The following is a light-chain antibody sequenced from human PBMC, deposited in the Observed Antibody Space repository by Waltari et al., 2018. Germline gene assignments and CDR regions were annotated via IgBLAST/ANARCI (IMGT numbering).Light chain of an antibody. Sequence: IQMTQSPSSLSASVGDRVTITCQASQDISNYFNWYQQKPGKAPKLLIYDSSNLETGVPSRFNGSGSRTDFTFTISSLQPEDIATYYCQQYDNLPPLTFGGGTKVEIK. CDR2: DSS. J-gene: IGKJ4*01. CDR3: QQYDNLPPLT. V-gene: IGKV1-33*01. CDR1: QDISNY.